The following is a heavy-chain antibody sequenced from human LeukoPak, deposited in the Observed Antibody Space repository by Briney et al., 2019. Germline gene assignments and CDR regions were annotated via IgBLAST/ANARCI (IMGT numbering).Heavy chain of an antibody. CDR2: NSAYNGNT. V-gene: IGHV1-18*01. J-gene: IGHJ4*02. CDR1: GYTFTSYG. Sequence: ASVKVSCKASGYTFTSYGISWVRQAPGQGLEWMGWNSAYNGNTNYAQKLRGRVTMTTDTSTSTAYMELRSLRSDDTAVYYCARDLYPTHYGSGSYFDYWGQGTLVTVSS. D-gene: IGHD3-10*01. CDR3: ARDLYPTHYGSGSYFDY.